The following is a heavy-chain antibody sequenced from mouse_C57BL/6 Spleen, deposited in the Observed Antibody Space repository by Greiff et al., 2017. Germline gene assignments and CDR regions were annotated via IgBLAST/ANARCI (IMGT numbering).Heavy chain of an antibody. J-gene: IGHJ2*01. Sequence: VPLQQSGAELVRPGASVKLSCTASGFNIKDYYMHWVKQRPEQGLEWIGRIDPEDGDTEYAPKFQGKATMTADTSSNTAYLQLSSLTSEDTAVYYCTTGNGGYSNYEGYWGQGTTLTVSS. D-gene: IGHD2-5*01. CDR2: IDPEDGDT. CDR3: TTGNGGYSNYEGY. CDR1: GFNIKDYY. V-gene: IGHV14-1*01.